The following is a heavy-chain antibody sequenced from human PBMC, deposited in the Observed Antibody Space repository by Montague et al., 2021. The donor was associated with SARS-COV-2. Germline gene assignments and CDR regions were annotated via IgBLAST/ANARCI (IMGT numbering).Heavy chain of an antibody. CDR3: ASYRDYGDYF. Sequence: TLSLTCGVSGGSVSSAGYSWYWIREPPGKGLEWIGHVHHSGNSYYNPPLKSRVTISRDGPKNQFSLKVTSVTAADTAVYYCASYRDYGDYFWGQGALVTVAS. J-gene: IGHJ4*02. CDR1: GGSVSSAGYS. D-gene: IGHD4-17*01. V-gene: IGHV4-30-2*01. CDR2: VHHSGNS.